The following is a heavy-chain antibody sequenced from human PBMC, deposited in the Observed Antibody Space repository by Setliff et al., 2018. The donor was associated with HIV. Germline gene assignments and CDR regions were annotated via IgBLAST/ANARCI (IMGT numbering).Heavy chain of an antibody. V-gene: IGHV1-46*01. CDR1: GYTFTNYF. D-gene: IGHD3-22*01. Sequence: GASVKVSCKASGYTFTNYFVHWVRQAPGQGLEWMGIIDPSGGSTNYAQKFQGRLTMTSDTSTSTVYMELSSLRSEDTAVYYCATTKGLSSGYDYWGQGTQVTVSS. CDR2: IDPSGGST. J-gene: IGHJ4*02. CDR3: ATTKGLSSGYDY.